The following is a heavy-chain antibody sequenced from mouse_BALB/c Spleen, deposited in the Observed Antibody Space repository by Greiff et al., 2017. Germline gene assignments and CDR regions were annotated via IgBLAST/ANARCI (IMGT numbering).Heavy chain of an antibody. Sequence: LQQPGSELVRPGASVKLSCKASGYTFTSYWMHWVKQRHGQGLEWIGNIYPGSGSTNYDEKFKSKGTLTVDTSSSTAYMHLSSLTSEDSAVYYCTRGDYYGSSYEYFDVWGAGTTVTVSS. J-gene: IGHJ1*01. CDR3: TRGDYYGSSYEYFDV. CDR1: GYTFTSYW. CDR2: IYPGSGST. D-gene: IGHD1-1*01. V-gene: IGHV1S22*01.